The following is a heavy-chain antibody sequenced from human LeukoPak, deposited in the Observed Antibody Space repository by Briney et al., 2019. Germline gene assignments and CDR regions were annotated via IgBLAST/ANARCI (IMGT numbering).Heavy chain of an antibody. CDR1: GGSISSSSYY. J-gene: IGHJ6*03. D-gene: IGHD3-3*01. CDR2: IYYSGST. Sequence: RSSETLSLTCTVSGGSISSSSYYWGWIRQPPGKGLEWIGSIYYSGSTYYNPSLKSRVTISVDTSKNQFSLKLSSVTAADTAVYYCARSYYDFWSGYRPGWYYYYMDVWGKGTTVTVSS. V-gene: IGHV4-39*01. CDR3: ARSYYDFWSGYRPGWYYYYMDV.